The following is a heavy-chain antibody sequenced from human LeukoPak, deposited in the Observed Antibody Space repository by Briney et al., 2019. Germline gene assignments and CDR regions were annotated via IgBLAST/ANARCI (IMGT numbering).Heavy chain of an antibody. CDR2: IHSDGST. J-gene: IGHJ3*02. D-gene: IGHD1-26*01. CDR1: GFTFSSYA. CDR3: ATYRHAFDI. V-gene: IGHV3-23*01. Sequence: GGSLRLSCATSGFTFSSYAMTWVRQTPGKALEWVSNIHSDGSTYYADSVKGRFTISRDNSKNTLYLNMNSLRVEDTALYYCATYRHAFDIWGQGTMVTVSS.